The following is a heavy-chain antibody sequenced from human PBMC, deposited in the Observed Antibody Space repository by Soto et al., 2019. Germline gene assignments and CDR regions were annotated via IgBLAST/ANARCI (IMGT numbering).Heavy chain of an antibody. J-gene: IGHJ5*02. CDR1: GFTFSSYD. CDR2: IGTAGDT. D-gene: IGHD3-10*01. V-gene: IGHV3-13*01. Sequence: GGSLRLSCAASGFTFSSYDMHWVRQATGKGLEWVSAIGTAGDTYYPGSVKGRFTISRENAKNSLYLQMNSLRAGDTAVYYCARGYYGSGSHAGFDPWGQGTLVTVSS. CDR3: ARGYYGSGSHAGFDP.